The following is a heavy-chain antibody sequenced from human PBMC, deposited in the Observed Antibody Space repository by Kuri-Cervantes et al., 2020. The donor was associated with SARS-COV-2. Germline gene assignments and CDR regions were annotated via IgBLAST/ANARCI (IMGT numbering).Heavy chain of an antibody. CDR1: GGSISSYY. V-gene: IGHV4-59*01. CDR2: IYYSGST. D-gene: IGHD1-26*01. Sequence: ESLKISCTVSGGSISSYYWSWIRQPPGKGLEWIGYIYYSGSTNYNPSLKSRVTISVDTSKNQFSLKLSSVTAADTAVYYRARGGRVWELSVNDAFDIWGQGTMVTVSS. J-gene: IGHJ3*02. CDR3: ARGGRVWELSVNDAFDI.